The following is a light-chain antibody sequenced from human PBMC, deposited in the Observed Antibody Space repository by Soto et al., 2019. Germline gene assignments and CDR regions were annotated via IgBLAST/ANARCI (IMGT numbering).Light chain of an antibody. CDR2: AAS. Sequence: DIQMTQSPSSLSASVGDRVTITSRASQSINYYLNWYQQKSGKAPKLLIYAASILHSGVPSRLGGSRSGTDFTLDISRRQPEDIAAYYCQQSYSTLTFGQGTKLDIK. CDR1: QSINYY. CDR3: QQSYSTLT. J-gene: IGKJ2*01. V-gene: IGKV1-39*01.